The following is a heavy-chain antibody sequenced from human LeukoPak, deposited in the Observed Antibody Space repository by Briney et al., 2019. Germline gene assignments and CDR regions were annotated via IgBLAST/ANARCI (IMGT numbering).Heavy chain of an antibody. V-gene: IGHV3-30*02. CDR2: IRDDGSNK. CDR1: GFTFSSYG. J-gene: IGHJ6*03. D-gene: IGHD2-2*01. Sequence: GGSLRLSCAASGFTFSSYGMHWVRQAPGKGLEWVAFIRDDGSNKYYADSVKGRFTISRDNSKNTLYLQMNSLRAEDTAVYYCAKDRGAGRDIVVVPDYYYMDVWGKGTTVTVPS. CDR3: AKDRGAGRDIVVVPDYYYMDV.